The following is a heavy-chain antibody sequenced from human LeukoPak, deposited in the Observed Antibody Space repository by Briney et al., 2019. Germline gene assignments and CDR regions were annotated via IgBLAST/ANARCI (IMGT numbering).Heavy chain of an antibody. D-gene: IGHD3-10*02. Sequence: GGSLRLSCAASGFSLADHGMHWVRQAPGKGLEWVSYISSSGRTIYYADSVKGRFTISRDNAKNSLYLQMNSLRAEDTAVYYCAELGITMFGGVWGEETTVTISS. J-gene: IGHJ6*04. CDR2: ISSSGRTI. CDR3: AELGITMFGGV. CDR1: GFSLADHG. V-gene: IGHV3-48*03.